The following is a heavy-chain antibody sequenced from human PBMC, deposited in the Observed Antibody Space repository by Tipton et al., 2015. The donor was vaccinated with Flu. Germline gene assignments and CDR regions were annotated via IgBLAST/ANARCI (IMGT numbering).Heavy chain of an antibody. CDR3: ARYSSSWSHYGMDV. Sequence: TLSLTCTVSGGSISSYYWSWIRQPAGKGLEWIGRIYTSGSTNYNPSLKSRVTMSVDTSKNQFSLKLSSVTAADTAVYYCARYSSSWSHYGMDVWGKGTTVTVSS. D-gene: IGHD6-13*01. J-gene: IGHJ6*04. V-gene: IGHV4-4*07. CDR1: GGSISSYY. CDR2: IYTSGST.